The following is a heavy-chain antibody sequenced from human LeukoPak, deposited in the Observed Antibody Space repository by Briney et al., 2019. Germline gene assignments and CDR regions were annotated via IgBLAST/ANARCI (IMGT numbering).Heavy chain of an antibody. J-gene: IGHJ4*02. V-gene: IGHV3-53*01. CDR1: GFTVSSNY. CDR3: ARDSTATTTDY. CDR2: IYSGDST. D-gene: IGHD4-17*01. Sequence: GGSLRLSCAASGFTVSSNYMTWVRQAPGKGLEWVSVIYSGDSTYYADSVKGRFTISRDSSKNTLYLQMNSLRAADMAVYYCARDSTATTTDYWGQGALVTVSS.